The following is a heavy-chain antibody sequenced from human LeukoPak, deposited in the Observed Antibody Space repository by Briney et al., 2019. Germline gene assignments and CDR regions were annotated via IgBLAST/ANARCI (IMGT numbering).Heavy chain of an antibody. CDR2: ISGSGGST. V-gene: IGHV3-23*01. Sequence: GGSLRLSCAASGFTFSSYAMSWVRQAPGKGLEWVSAISGSGGSTYYADSVKGRFTISRDNSKNTLYLQMNSLRAEDTAVYYCARGDYYYDSSGYPDYWGQGTLVTVSS. CDR3: ARGDYYYDSSGYPDY. J-gene: IGHJ4*02. D-gene: IGHD3-22*01. CDR1: GFTFSSYA.